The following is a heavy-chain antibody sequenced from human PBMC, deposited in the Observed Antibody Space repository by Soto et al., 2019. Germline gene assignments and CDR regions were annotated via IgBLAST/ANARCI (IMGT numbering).Heavy chain of an antibody. D-gene: IGHD6-19*01. CDR1: GFTFSSYW. CDR2: IKQDGSEK. CDR3: ARVRYSSGWYGLRY. J-gene: IGHJ4*02. Sequence: EVQLVESGGGLVQPGGSLRLSSAASGFTFSSYWMSWVRQAPGKGLEWVANIKQDGSEKYYVDSVKGRFTISRDNAKNSLYLQMNSLRAEDTAVYYCARVRYSSGWYGLRYWGQGTLVTVSS. V-gene: IGHV3-7*03.